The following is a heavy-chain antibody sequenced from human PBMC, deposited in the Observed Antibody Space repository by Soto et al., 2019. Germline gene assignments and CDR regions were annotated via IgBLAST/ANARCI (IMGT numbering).Heavy chain of an antibody. CDR3: ARHKADYYYGMDV. V-gene: IGHV4-39*01. J-gene: IGHJ6*02. CDR2: IYYSGST. CDR1: GGSISSSSYY. D-gene: IGHD2-15*01. Sequence: SETLSLTCTVSGGSISSSSYYWGWIRQPPGKGLEWIGSIYYSGSTYYNPSLKSRVTISVDTSKNQFSLKLSSVTAADTAVYYCARHKADYYYGMDVWGQGTTVTVS.